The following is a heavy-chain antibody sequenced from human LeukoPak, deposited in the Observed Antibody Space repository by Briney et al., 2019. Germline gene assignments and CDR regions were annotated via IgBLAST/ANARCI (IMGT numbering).Heavy chain of an antibody. CDR3: ASSFRITGTTYYY. CDR2: VSSDGRIT. CDR1: GFTFSSFW. V-gene: IGHV3-74*01. Sequence: PGGSLRLSCSASGFTFSSFWMPWVRHVPGKGLVWVSGVSSDGRITNYADFVKGRFTVSRDTAKNTLSLQMDSLRADDTAIYFCASSFRITGTTYYYWGQGTLVTVSS. J-gene: IGHJ4*02. D-gene: IGHD1-20*01.